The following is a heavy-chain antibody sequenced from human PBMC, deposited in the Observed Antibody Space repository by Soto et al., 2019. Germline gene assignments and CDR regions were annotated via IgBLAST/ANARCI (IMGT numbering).Heavy chain of an antibody. CDR1: GFTFTSSA. D-gene: IGHD3-3*01. J-gene: IGHJ6*02. CDR3: ARAVSKYYDFWSGYSPYYYYGMDV. Sequence: GASVKVSCKASGFTFTSSAVQWVRQARGQRLEWIGWIVVGSGNTNYAQKFQERVTITRDMSTSTAYMELSSLRSEDTAVYYCARAVSKYYDFWSGYSPYYYYGMDVWGQGTTVTVSS. CDR2: IVVGSGNT. V-gene: IGHV1-58*01.